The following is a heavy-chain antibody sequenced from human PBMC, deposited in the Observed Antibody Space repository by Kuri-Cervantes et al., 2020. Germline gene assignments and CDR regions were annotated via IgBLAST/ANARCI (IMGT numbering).Heavy chain of an antibody. J-gene: IGHJ4*02. CDR1: GFTFSSYW. D-gene: IGHD4-23*01. V-gene: IGHV3-48*04. CDR2: ISNSGDTI. Sequence: GESLKISCAASGFTFSSYWMNWVRQAPGKGLDWVSYISNSGDTIYYADSVKGRFTISRDNAKNSLYLQMNSLRADDTAVYYCASGIYGGKDYWGQGTLVTVSS. CDR3: ASGIYGGKDY.